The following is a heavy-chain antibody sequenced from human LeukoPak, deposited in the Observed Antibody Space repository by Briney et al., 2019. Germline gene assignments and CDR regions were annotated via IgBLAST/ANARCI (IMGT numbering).Heavy chain of an antibody. CDR2: INSDGRST. CDR3: TRVFVGDEYSSSGY. CDR1: GFTFSRYY. D-gene: IGHD6-13*01. Sequence: GGSLRLSCAASGFTFSRYYMHWVRQAPGKGLVWGSRINSDGRSTTYADSVRGRFTVSRDNAKNTLYLQMNSLKVEDTAMYYCTRVFVGDEYSSSGYWGQGTLVTVSS. J-gene: IGHJ4*02. V-gene: IGHV3-74*01.